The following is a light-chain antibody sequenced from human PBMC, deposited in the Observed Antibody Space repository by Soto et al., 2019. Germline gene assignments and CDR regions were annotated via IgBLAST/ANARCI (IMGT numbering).Light chain of an antibody. CDR3: SSFTSSDTLVV. CDR2: DVS. V-gene: IGLV2-14*03. J-gene: IGLJ2*01. CDR1: SRDDGGYNF. Sequence: QSVLTQPASVSGSPGQSITISCTGTSRDDGGYNFVSWYQHHPANAPKLMIYDVSNRPSGVSNRFSGSKSGNTASLTISGLQAEDEAHYYCSSFTSSDTLVVFGGGTKVTVL.